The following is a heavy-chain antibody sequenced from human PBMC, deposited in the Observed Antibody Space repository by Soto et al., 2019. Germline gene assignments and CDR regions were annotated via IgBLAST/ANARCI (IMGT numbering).Heavy chain of an antibody. J-gene: IGHJ5*02. CDR2: INPNSGGT. Sequence: ASVKVSCKASGYTFTGYYMHWVRQAPGQGLEWMGWINPNSGGTNYAQKFQGRVTMTRDTSSSTAYMELSRLRSDDTAVYYCARETDSYCSSTSCPDGMGEGWFDPWGQGTLVTVSS. CDR3: ARETDSYCSSTSCPDGMGEGWFDP. D-gene: IGHD2-2*01. V-gene: IGHV1-2*02. CDR1: GYTFTGYY.